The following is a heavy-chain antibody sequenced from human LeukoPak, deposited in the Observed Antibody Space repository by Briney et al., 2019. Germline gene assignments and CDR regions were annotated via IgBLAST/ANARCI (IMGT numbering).Heavy chain of an antibody. J-gene: IGHJ4*03. CDR1: GFTFSNYA. Sequence: GGSLRLSCAASGFTFSNYAMSWVRQAPGKGLEWVSGISGHGSSIFYADSVKGRFTISRDNSKSTLYLVMNSLRAEDTAVYYCGKGGGNYGWERYYYIDYWGQGTLVTVSS. CDR2: ISGHGSSI. V-gene: IGHV3-23*01. CDR3: GKGGGNYGWERYYYIDY. D-gene: IGHD3-10*01.